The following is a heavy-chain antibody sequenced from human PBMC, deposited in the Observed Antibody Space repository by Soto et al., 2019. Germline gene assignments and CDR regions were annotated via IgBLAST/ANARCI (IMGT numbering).Heavy chain of an antibody. CDR1: GGSISSGGYY. Sequence: PSETLSLTYTVSGGSISSGGYYWSWIRQHPGKVLEWIGYIYYSGSTYYNPSLKSRVTISVDTSKNQFSLKLSSVTAADTAVYYCARGLGALRFLEWLFDYGMDVWGQGTTVTVS. CDR2: IYYSGST. D-gene: IGHD3-3*01. CDR3: ARGLGALRFLEWLFDYGMDV. V-gene: IGHV4-31*03. J-gene: IGHJ6*02.